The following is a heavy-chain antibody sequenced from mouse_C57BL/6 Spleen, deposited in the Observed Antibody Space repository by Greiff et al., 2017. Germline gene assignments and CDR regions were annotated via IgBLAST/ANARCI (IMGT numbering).Heavy chain of an antibody. J-gene: IGHJ2*01. D-gene: IGHD6-1*01. CDR1: GYTFTSYW. V-gene: IGHV1-55*01. CDR3: ARGALYYFDY. Sequence: VLLLQPGAELVKPGASVKMSCKASGYTFTSYWITWVKQRPGQGLEWIGDIYPGFGSTNYNEKFKSKATLTVDTSSSTAYMQISSLTSEDSAVYYCARGALYYFDYWGQGTTLTVSS. CDR2: IYPGFGST.